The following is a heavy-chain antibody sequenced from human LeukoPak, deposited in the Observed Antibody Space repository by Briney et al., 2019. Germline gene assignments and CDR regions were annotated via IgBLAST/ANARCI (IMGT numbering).Heavy chain of an antibody. CDR1: GYTFTGYY. CDR3: ARGNYDFWSGYRFDY. CDR2: INPNSGGT. V-gene: IGHV1-2*02. D-gene: IGHD3-3*01. Sequence: ASVKVSCKASGYTFTGYYMHWGRQAPGQGLEWMGWINPNSGGTNYAQKFQGRVTMTRDTSVSTAYMELSRLRSDDTAVYYCARGNYDFWSGYRFDYWGQGTLVTVSS. J-gene: IGHJ4*02.